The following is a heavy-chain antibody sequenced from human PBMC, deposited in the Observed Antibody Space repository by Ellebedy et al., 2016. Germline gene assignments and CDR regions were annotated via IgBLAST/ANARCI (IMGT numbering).Heavy chain of an antibody. CDR1: GYTFTGYY. CDR2: INPNSGGT. D-gene: IGHD5-18*01. J-gene: IGHJ4*02. Sequence: ASVKVSCXASGYTFTGYYMHWVRQAPGQGLEWMGWINPNSGGTNYAQKFQGRVTMTRDTSISTAYMELSRLRSDDTAVYYCAINRRRGYSYGHDYWGQGTLVTVSS. CDR3: AINRRRGYSYGHDY. V-gene: IGHV1-2*02.